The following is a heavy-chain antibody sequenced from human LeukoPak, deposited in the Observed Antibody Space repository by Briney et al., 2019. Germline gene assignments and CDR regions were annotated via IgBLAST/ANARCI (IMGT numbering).Heavy chain of an antibody. CDR1: GYTFSSYT. V-gene: IGHV1-69*13. D-gene: IGHD4-17*01. CDR3: ARGYYGDYPNWFDP. J-gene: IGHJ5*02. CDR2: IIPIFGTA. Sequence: SVKVSCKASGYTFSSYTMNWVRQAPGQGLEWMGGIIPIFGTANYAQKFQGRVTITADESTSTAYMELSSLRSEDTAVYYCARGYYGDYPNWFDPWGQGTLVTVSS.